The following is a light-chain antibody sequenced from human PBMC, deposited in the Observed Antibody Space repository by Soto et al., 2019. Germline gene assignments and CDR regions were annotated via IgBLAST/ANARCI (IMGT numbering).Light chain of an antibody. CDR1: QSVSSSY. Sequence: EIVLTQSPGTLSLSPGERATLSCRASQSVSSSYLAWYQQTPGQAPRLLVYDTSYRATGVPDRFSGSGCGTDFTLTISRLEPEDSAVYYCQQYDSSPWTFGQGTKVDIK. CDR3: QQYDSSPWT. CDR2: DTS. J-gene: IGKJ1*01. V-gene: IGKV3-20*01.